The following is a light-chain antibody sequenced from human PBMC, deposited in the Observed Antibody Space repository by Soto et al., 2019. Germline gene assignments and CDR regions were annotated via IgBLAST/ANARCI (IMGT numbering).Light chain of an antibody. Sequence: DIQMTQSPSSLSASVGDRDTVTCRASQSITTYLNWYQQNPGKAPKLLIYAASSLQSGVPSRFSGSGSGTDFTLTITSRQPEDFATYICQQSYGTPWTFGRGTKVDIK. CDR3: QQSYGTPWT. V-gene: IGKV1-39*01. J-gene: IGKJ1*01. CDR2: AAS. CDR1: QSITTY.